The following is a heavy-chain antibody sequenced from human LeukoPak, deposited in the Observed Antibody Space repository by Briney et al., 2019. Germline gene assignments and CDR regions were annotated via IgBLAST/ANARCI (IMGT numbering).Heavy chain of an antibody. J-gene: IGHJ3*02. D-gene: IGHD3-10*01. CDR3: ARHVALRSNYFDAFDI. V-gene: IGHV4-59*08. CDR2: LTSGGST. Sequence: SETLSLTCTVSGGSISGFFWSWIRQPPGKGLEWIAFLTSGGSTDYNPSLQSRVSMSVDTSRNQFTLDLSSVTAADTALYYCARHVALRSNYFDAFDIWGHGTMVTISS. CDR1: GGSISGFF.